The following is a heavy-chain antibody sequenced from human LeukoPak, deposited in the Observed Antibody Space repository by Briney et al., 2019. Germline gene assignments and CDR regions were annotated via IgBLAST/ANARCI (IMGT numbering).Heavy chain of an antibody. V-gene: IGHV3-30*18. CDR3: AKDGGLLATRYYFDY. J-gene: IGHJ4*02. Sequence: GRSLRLSCAAFGFTFSSYGMHWVRQAPGKGLEWAAVISYDGSNKYYADSVKGRFTISRDNSKNTLYLQMNSLRAEDTAVYYCAKDGGLLATRYYFDYWGQGTLVTVSS. CDR1: GFTFSSYG. D-gene: IGHD1-26*01. CDR2: ISYDGSNK.